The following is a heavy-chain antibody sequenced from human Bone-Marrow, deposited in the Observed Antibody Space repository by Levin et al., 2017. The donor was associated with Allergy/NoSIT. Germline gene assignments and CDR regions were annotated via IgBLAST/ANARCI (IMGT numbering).Heavy chain of an antibody. CDR3: AKLYYDFWTGHRSPHNWFDS. CDR1: GFSFSSYA. D-gene: IGHD3-3*01. V-gene: IGHV3-23*01. J-gene: IGHJ5*01. Sequence: GGSLRLSCVASGFSFSSYAMGWVRQAPGKGLQWVSALRGGGEITPYDDSVKGRFTISRDNFKDTLYLQMNSLRVEDTGTYYCAKLYYDFWTGHRSPHNWFDSWGQGTLVTVSS. CDR2: LRGGGEIT.